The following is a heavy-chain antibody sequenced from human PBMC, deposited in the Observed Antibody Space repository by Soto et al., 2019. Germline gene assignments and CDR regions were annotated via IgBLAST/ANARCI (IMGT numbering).Heavy chain of an antibody. CDR3: ARDSGAKLSSS. CDR1: GGTFSSYR. V-gene: IGHV1-69*13. CDR2: IVPIYRTA. D-gene: IGHD6-13*01. Sequence: ASVKVSCKASGGTFSSYRINWVRQAPGQGLEWVGGIVPIYRTADYAQKFQGRVTITADESARTAYMELRSLKSQDTAVYYCARDSGAKLSSSWGQGTLVTVSS. J-gene: IGHJ4*02.